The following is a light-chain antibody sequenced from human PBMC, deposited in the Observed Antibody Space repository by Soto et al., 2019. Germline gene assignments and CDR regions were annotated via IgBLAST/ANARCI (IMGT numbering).Light chain of an antibody. CDR3: QQLERYPST. CDR1: QSVISSY. Sequence: EIVLTQSPGTLSLSPGETATLSCRASQSVISSYVAWYQQRPGQAPRLLMYDASSRATGIPDRFSGSGSGTDCTLTTSGLEPEDVAVYYCQQLERYPSTLGGGTKVDIK. J-gene: IGKJ4*01. CDR2: DAS. V-gene: IGKV3D-20*02.